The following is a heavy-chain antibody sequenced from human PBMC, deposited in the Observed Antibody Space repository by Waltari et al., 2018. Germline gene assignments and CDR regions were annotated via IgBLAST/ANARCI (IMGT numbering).Heavy chain of an antibody. Sequence: QVQLQESGPRLVKPSETLSLTCDVSGYAINSGFYWGWFRQAPEKGLEWIATIYHDGTTVSNPSLTSRVTTSMDTSKNQISLKLKSVTAADTAVYYCTRQTLGYCTSAACRRLEAWGQGTLVTVSS. D-gene: IGHD2-8*02. V-gene: IGHV4-38-2*01. CDR2: IYHDGTT. CDR3: TRQTLGYCTSAACRRLEA. CDR1: GYAINSGFY. J-gene: IGHJ5*02.